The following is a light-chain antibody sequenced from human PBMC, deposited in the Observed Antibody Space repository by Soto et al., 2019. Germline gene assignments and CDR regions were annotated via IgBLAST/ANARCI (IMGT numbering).Light chain of an antibody. CDR1: QYIDDY. Sequence: DIQMTQSPSSLSASVGDRVSITCRARQYIDDYVAWYQQKPGTPPKLLIFGAYILQSGVPSRFSGTGLGTEFILPISSLQPEDVVNYYCQKYSKAPWTVGQGTKV. V-gene: IGKV1-27*01. CDR2: GAY. CDR3: QKYSKAPWT. J-gene: IGKJ1*01.